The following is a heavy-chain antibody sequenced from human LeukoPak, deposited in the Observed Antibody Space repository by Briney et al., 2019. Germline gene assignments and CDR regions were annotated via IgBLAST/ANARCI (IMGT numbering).Heavy chain of an antibody. CDR2: TNSDGSSI. V-gene: IGHV3-74*01. D-gene: IGHD2-2*01. J-gene: IGHJ4*02. CDR1: GFTFSDYW. Sequence: GGSLRLSCAASGFTFSDYWMHWVRQAPGKGLVWVSRTNSDGSSISYADSVKGRFTISRDNARNTLYLQMNSLRAEDTAVYYCARDGPATLDYWGQGILVTVSS. CDR3: ARDGPATLDY.